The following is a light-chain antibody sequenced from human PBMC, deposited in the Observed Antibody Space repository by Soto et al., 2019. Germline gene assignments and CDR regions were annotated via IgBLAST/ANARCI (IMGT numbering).Light chain of an antibody. CDR3: KSYAGRNTYV. Sequence: QSALTQPPSASGSPGQSGTISCTGTKNDVGVYDFVSWYQHHPGKAPRLIIYGVVQLPSGVPDRFSGSKSGNTASLTVSRLQDADEADSFCKSYAGRNTYVFGSGTKVTVL. V-gene: IGLV2-8*01. CDR2: GVV. CDR1: KNDVGVYDF. J-gene: IGLJ1*01.